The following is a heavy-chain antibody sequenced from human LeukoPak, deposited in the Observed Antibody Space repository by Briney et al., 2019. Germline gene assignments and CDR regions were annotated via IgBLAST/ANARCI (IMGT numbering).Heavy chain of an antibody. CDR1: GFTFSDFA. Sequence: PGGSLRLSCAASGFTFSDFAMIWVRQPPGKGREWVSSTFQGGGEIHYADSVTGRFTISRDNSRSTLFLQLNRLRGEDTAIHYCATYRQVMLPFAAWGRGTLVTVSS. D-gene: IGHD5-18*01. V-gene: IGHV3-23*01. CDR3: ATYRQVMLPFAA. CDR2: TFQGGGEI. J-gene: IGHJ5*02.